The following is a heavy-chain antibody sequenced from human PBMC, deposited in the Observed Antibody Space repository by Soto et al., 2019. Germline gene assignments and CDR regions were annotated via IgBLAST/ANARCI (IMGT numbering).Heavy chain of an antibody. V-gene: IGHV3-11*06. Sequence: QVQLVESGGGLVKPGGSLRLSCAASGFTFSDYYMSWIRQAPGKGLEWVSYISSSSSYTNYAGSVKGRITISRDNPNKSMYLKMNSLGAVGTAVYYCVGDKVKRGYCKWKPCYSSYFYGVGGWGQGTTVTVSS. CDR3: VGDKVKRGYCKWKPCYSSYFYGVGG. CDR1: GFTFSDYY. J-gene: IGHJ6*01. D-gene: IGHD2-15*01. CDR2: ISSSSSYT.